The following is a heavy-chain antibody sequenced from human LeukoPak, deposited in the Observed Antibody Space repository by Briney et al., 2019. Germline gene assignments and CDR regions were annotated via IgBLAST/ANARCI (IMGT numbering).Heavy chain of an antibody. CDR2: IKTDGSST. J-gene: IGHJ4*02. Sequence: GGSLRLSCAASGFTFDDYGMSWVRQAPGKGLVWVSHIKTDGSSTNYADSVKGRFTISRDNSKNTLYLQMNGLRAEDTAVYYCARSGIAIKWNYFDYWGQGTLVTVSS. CDR1: GFTFDDYG. CDR3: ARSGIAIKWNYFDY. D-gene: IGHD1-26*01. V-gene: IGHV3-74*01.